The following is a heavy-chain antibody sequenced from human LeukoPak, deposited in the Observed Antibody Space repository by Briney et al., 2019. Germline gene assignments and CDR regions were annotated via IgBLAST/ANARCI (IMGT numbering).Heavy chain of an antibody. CDR2: IRYDGSNK. J-gene: IGHJ6*03. Sequence: GGSLRLSCAASGFTFSNYGMHWVRQAPGKGLEWVAFIRYDGSNKYYADSERGRFTISRDNSKNTLYLHVNSLRPEDTAVYYCAIGSGYEAQYYYYYMDVWGKGTTVTTSS. CDR1: GFTFSNYG. V-gene: IGHV3-30*02. CDR3: AIGSGYEAQYYYYYMDV. D-gene: IGHD5-12*01.